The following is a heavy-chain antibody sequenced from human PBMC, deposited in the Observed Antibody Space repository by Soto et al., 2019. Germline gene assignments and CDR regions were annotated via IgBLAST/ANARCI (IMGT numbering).Heavy chain of an antibody. J-gene: IGHJ5*02. D-gene: IGHD6-19*01. CDR2: ISSSSSTI. V-gene: IGHV3-48*02. CDR3: ARVASGWYRLSGNNWFDP. Sequence: PVGFLSLSCAASGFTFSSYSMNWVRQAPGKGLEWVSYISSSSSTIYYADSVKGRFTISRDNAKNSLYLQMNSLRDEDTAVYYCARVASGWYRLSGNNWFDPWGQGALVTVSS. CDR1: GFTFSSYS.